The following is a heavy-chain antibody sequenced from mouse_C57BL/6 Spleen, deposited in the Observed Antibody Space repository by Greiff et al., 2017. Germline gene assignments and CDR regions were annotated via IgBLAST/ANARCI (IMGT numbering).Heavy chain of an antibody. CDR1: GYTFTSYW. CDR3: TRDYDSNFYAMDY. D-gene: IGHD2-5*01. V-gene: IGHV1-5*01. CDR2: IYPGNSDT. Sequence: EVQLQQSGTVLARPGASVKMSCKTSGYTFTSYWMHWVKQRPGQGLEWIGAIYPGNSDTSYNQKFKGKAKLTAVTSASTAYMELSSLTNEDSAVYYCTRDYDSNFYAMDYWGQGTSVTVSS. J-gene: IGHJ4*01.